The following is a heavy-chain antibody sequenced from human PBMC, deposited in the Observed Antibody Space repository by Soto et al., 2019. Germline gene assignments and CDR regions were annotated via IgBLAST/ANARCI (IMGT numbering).Heavy chain of an antibody. CDR2: IYYSGST. CDR3: AREGSNCSGGSCSGDWFDP. Sequence: TLSLTCTVSGGSISSGDYYWSWIRQPPGKGLEWIGYIYYSGSTYYNPSLKSRVTISVDTSKNQFSLKLSSVTAADTAVYYCAREGSNCSGGSCSGDWFDPWGQGTLVTVSS. V-gene: IGHV4-30-4*01. D-gene: IGHD2-15*01. CDR1: GGSISSGDYY. J-gene: IGHJ5*02.